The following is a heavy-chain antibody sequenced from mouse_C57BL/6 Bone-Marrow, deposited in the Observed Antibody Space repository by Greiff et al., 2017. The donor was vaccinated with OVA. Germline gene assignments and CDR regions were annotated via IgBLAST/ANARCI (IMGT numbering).Heavy chain of an antibody. CDR3: ARQSVLGPWYIDV. V-gene: IGHV1-52*01. CDR1: GYTFTSYW. Sequence: QVQLQQPGPELVRPGSSVKLSCKASGYTFTSYWMHWVKQRPVQGLEWIGNIDPCDGATNYNQKLKGKATLTVDKSSSTAYMQLSSLTSEDSAVYFCARQSVLGPWYIDVWGTGTTVTVSS. CDR2: IDPCDGAT. J-gene: IGHJ1*03. D-gene: IGHD4-1*01.